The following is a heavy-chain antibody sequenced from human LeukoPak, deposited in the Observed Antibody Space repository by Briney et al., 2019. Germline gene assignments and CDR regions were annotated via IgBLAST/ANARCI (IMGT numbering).Heavy chain of an antibody. V-gene: IGHV3-74*01. D-gene: IGHD2-21*01. Sequence: GGSLRLSCAASGFTFSTYWMHWVRQAPGKGLVWVSRIKSDGSTNYADSVKGRFTISRDNANNTLSLQMNSLRPEDTGVYYCAMSPPEIGDFSPEYFRPWGQGTLVTVSS. CDR3: AMSPPEIGDFSPEYFRP. CDR1: GFTFSTYW. CDR2: IKSDGST. J-gene: IGHJ1*01.